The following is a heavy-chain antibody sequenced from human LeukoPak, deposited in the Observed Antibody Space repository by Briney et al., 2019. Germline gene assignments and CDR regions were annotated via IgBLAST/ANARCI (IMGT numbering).Heavy chain of an antibody. D-gene: IGHD6-13*01. V-gene: IGHV1-8*01. J-gene: IGHJ4*02. CDR2: MNPNSGNT. Sequence: ASVTVSCKASGYTFTSYDINWVRQATGQGLEWMGWMNPNSGNTGYAQKFQGRVTMTRNTSISTAYMELSSLRSEDTAVYYCARDLEAAAGLDYWGQGTLVTVSS. CDR1: GYTFTSYD. CDR3: ARDLEAAAGLDY.